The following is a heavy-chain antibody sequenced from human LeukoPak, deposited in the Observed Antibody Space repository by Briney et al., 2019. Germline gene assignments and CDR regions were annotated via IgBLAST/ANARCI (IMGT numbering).Heavy chain of an antibody. CDR1: GGSISSYY. CDR3: ARDRGTWNDDGFDY. V-gene: IGHV4-4*07. J-gene: IGHJ4*02. D-gene: IGHD1-1*01. Sequence: SGTLSLTCTVSGGSISSYYWSWLRQPAGKGLEWIGRIYISGSTNYNPSLESRVTMSVDTSKNQFSLKLSSVTAADTAVYYCARDRGTWNDDGFDYWGQGTLVTVSS. CDR2: IYISGST.